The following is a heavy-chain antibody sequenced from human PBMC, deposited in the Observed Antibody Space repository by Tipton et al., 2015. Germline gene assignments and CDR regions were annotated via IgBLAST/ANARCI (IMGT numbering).Heavy chain of an antibody. CDR3: ARHDSTGFHLED. D-gene: IGHD3-22*01. CDR2: IHSTGNS. Sequence: LRLSCAASGFSFSSYAMNWIRQPPGKGLEWIGYIHSTGNSAYNPSLQSRVTMSVDTPKNQFSLRLSSVTAADTAVYSCARHDSTGFHLEDWGQGTLVTVSS. V-gene: IGHV4-4*09. J-gene: IGHJ4*02. CDR1: GFSFSSYA.